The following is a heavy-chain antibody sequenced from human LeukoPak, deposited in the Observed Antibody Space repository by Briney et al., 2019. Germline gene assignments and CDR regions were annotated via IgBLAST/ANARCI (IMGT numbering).Heavy chain of an antibody. Sequence: PSETLSLTCTVSGGSITSYYWSWIRQPPGKGLEWIGYIYYSGSTNYNPSLKSRVTISVDTSKNQFSLKLSSVTAADTAVYYCAIKRPADPLGAFDIWGQGTMVTVSS. CDR2: IYYSGST. CDR1: GGSITSYY. D-gene: IGHD2-2*01. CDR3: AIKRPADPLGAFDI. V-gene: IGHV4-59*12. J-gene: IGHJ3*02.